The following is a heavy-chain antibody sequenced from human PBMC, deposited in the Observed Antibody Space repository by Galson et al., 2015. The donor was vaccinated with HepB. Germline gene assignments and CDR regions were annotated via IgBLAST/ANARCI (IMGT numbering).Heavy chain of an antibody. CDR3: TTVSHDIGGYYFSHAFDI. CDR2: IKGKSDGGTT. D-gene: IGHD3-22*01. Sequence: SLRLSCAASGFTFSNYGIHWVRQAPGKGLEWVGRIKGKSDGGTTDYAAPMKGRFTISRDDSENTMYLHMNSLRTEDTAVYYCTTVSHDIGGYYFSHAFDIWRQGTMVTVSS. J-gene: IGHJ3*02. V-gene: IGHV3-15*01. CDR1: GFTFSNYG.